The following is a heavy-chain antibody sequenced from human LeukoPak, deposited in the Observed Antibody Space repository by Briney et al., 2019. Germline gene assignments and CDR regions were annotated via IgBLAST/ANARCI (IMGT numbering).Heavy chain of an antibody. CDR3: ARETRDYYDSSNHPITNFDY. V-gene: IGHV4-59*11. CDR2: IHYSGST. Sequence: SETLSLTCTVSGGSISGHYWSWIRQPPGKGLEWIGYIHYSGSTNHNPSLKRRVTITLDTFKNQFSLRLSSVTAADTAVYYCARETRDYYDSSNHPITNFDYWGQGTLITVSS. CDR1: GGSISGHY. J-gene: IGHJ4*02. D-gene: IGHD3-22*01.